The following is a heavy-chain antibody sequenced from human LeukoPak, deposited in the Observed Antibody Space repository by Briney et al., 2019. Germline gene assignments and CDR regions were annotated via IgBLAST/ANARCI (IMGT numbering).Heavy chain of an antibody. CDR2: ISSSSTYT. Sequence: GGPLRLSCAASGFTFSDYYMSWIRQAPGKGLEWVSYISSSSTYTNYADSVKGRFTISRDNAKNSLYLQMNSLRAEDTAVYYCARRYYYDSSGYPYYFDYWGQGTLVTVSS. V-gene: IGHV3-11*06. CDR3: ARRYYYDSSGYPYYFDY. J-gene: IGHJ4*02. D-gene: IGHD3-22*01. CDR1: GFTFSDYY.